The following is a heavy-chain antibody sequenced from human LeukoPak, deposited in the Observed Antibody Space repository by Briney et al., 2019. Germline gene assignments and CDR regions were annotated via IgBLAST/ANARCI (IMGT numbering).Heavy chain of an antibody. CDR2: ISGSGGST. Sequence: GGSLRLSCAAAGFTFSNYAMSWVRQAPGKGLEWVSAISGSGGSTYYADSVKGRFTISRDNSKNTLYLQMNSLRAEDTAVYYCAKVTREGYCSSTSCRRDYYFDYWGQGTLVTVSS. V-gene: IGHV3-23*01. D-gene: IGHD2-2*01. CDR1: GFTFSNYA. CDR3: AKVTREGYCSSTSCRRDYYFDY. J-gene: IGHJ4*02.